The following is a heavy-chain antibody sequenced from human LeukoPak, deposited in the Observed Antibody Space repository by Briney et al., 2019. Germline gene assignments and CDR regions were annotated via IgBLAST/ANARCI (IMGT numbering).Heavy chain of an antibody. CDR2: VSTYNANT. CDR3: ARTQRYSGYDFDY. CDR1: GYTFSNYA. J-gene: IGHJ4*02. V-gene: IGHV1-18*01. Sequence: ASVKVSCKASGYTFSNYAINWVRQAPGQGLEWMGWVSTYNANTKYAQKLQGRVTMTRDTSISTAYMELSRLRSDDTAVYYCARTQRYSGYDFDYWGQGTLVTVSS. D-gene: IGHD5-12*01.